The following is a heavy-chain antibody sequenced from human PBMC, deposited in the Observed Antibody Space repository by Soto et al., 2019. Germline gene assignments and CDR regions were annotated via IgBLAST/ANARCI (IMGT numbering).Heavy chain of an antibody. V-gene: IGHV2-5*02. CDR1: GCSLSTSGVG. Sequence: ITLKESGPTLVKPTQTLTLTCTCSGCSLSTSGVGVGWIRPPPGTALEWLALIYWDDDKRYSPSLKSRLTITKDTSKIQVVLTMTNMDPVDTATYYCAHRRRGSYFNYWGQGTLVTVSS. D-gene: IGHD3-16*01. J-gene: IGHJ4*02. CDR2: IYWDDDK. CDR3: AHRRRGSYFNY.